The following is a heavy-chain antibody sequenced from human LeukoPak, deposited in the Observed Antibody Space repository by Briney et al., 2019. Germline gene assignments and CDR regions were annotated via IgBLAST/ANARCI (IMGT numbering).Heavy chain of an antibody. CDR1: GGSFTSYY. V-gene: IGHV4-59*08. J-gene: IGHJ4*02. D-gene: IGHD5-18*01. CDR2: IYYSGST. CDR3: ARHDNFGWWPLDY. Sequence: SETLSLTCTVSGGSFTSYYWSWIRQPPGKGLEWIGYIYYSGSTTYNPSLKSRVTISVDTAKNQFSLNLSSVTAADTAIYYCARHDNFGWWPLDYWGQGTLVTVSS.